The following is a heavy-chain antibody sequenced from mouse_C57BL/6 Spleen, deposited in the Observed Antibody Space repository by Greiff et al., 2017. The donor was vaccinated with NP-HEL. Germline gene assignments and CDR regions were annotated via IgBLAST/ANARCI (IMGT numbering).Heavy chain of an antibody. Sequence: VQLQQSGAELVRPGTSVKVSCKASGYAFTNYLIEWVKQRPGQGLEWIGVINPGSGGTNYNEKFKGKATLTADKSSSTAYMQLSSLTSEDSAVYCCARSSNYFDYWGQGTTLTVSS. D-gene: IGHD2-10*02. CDR3: ARSSNYFDY. CDR1: GYAFTNYL. CDR2: INPGSGGT. J-gene: IGHJ2*01. V-gene: IGHV1-54*01.